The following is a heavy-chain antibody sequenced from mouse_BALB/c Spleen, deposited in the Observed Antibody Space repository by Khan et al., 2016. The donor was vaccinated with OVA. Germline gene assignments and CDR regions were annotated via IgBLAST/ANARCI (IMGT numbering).Heavy chain of an antibody. D-gene: IGHD2-14*01. CDR1: GFSLSRYN. CDR3: ARAYYRYDGYYAMDY. J-gene: IGHJ4*01. CDR2: IWGGGGT. Sequence: QVRLQQSGPGLVAPSQSLSITCTVSGFSLSRYNIHWVRQPPGKGLEWLGMIWGGGGTDYNSTLKIRLSISKDNSKSQVFLKMNSLQTDDTAMYYCARAYYRYDGYYAMDYWCQGTSVTVSS. V-gene: IGHV2-6-4*01.